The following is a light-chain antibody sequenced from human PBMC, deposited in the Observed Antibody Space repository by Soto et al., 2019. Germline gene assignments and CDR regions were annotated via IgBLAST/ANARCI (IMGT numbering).Light chain of an antibody. CDR1: QGISSY. V-gene: IGKV1-8*01. CDR2: AAS. J-gene: IGKJ1*01. Sequence: AILMTQSPASLSASPGDRVTITCRASQGISSYLACYQQKPGKAPKLLIYAASTLQSGVPSRFSGSGSGTDFTLPISCRQDEDFATDYCQQYYSYPRTFGQGTKVDIK. CDR3: QQYYSYPRT.